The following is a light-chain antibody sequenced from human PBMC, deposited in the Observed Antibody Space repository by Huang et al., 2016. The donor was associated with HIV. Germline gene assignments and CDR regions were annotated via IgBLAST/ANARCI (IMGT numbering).Light chain of an antibody. CDR2: DTS. Sequence: DIQMTQSPSSLSASIGDRVTITCQASQDISNYLNWYQQKPGKAPKLLIYDTSNLETGFPSRFSGSGSGTDFTFTISSLQPEDIATYYCQQHDNLPFTFGPGTKVDIK. V-gene: IGKV1-33*01. CDR1: QDISNY. J-gene: IGKJ3*01. CDR3: QQHDNLPFT.